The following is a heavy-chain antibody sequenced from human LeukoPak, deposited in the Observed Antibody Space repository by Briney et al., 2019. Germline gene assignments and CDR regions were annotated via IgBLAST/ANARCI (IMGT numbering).Heavy chain of an antibody. CDR3: AKVEDSSGYGYFDF. Sequence: GGSLRLSCAASGFTVSSYGMTWVRQAPGKGLEWVSTISGSGSNTYYADSVKGRVTISRDNSKNTLYLQMNSLRAEDTAVYHCAKVEDSSGYGYFDFWGQGTLVTVSS. CDR2: ISGSGSNT. J-gene: IGHJ4*02. V-gene: IGHV3-23*01. D-gene: IGHD3-22*01. CDR1: GFTVSSYG.